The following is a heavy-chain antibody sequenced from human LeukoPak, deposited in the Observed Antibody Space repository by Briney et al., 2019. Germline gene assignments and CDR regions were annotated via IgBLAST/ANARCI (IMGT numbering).Heavy chain of an antibody. CDR1: GYIFTSYG. CDR3: ARATGFGSGIAGARGAPKYYFDY. V-gene: IGHV1-18*01. J-gene: IGHJ4*02. Sequence: VASVKVSCKPSGYIFTSYGISWVRQAPGQGLEWMGWINAYNGNTNYAQKLQGRVTMTTDTSTSTAYMELRSLRSDDTAVYYCARATGFGSGIAGARGAPKYYFDYWGQGTLVTVSS. CDR2: INAYNGNT. D-gene: IGHD6-13*01.